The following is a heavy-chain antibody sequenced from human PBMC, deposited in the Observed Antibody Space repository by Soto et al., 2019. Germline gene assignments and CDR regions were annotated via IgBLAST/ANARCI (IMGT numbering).Heavy chain of an antibody. CDR2: IYYSGST. CDR3: ARHGTGGDRNFDY. D-gene: IGHD6-13*01. CDR1: GGSISSSSYY. J-gene: IGHJ4*02. Sequence: SETLSLTCTVSGGSISSSSYYWGWIRQPPGKGLEWIGSIYYSGSTYYNPSLKSRVTISVDTSKNQFSLKLSSVTAADTAVYYCARHGTGGDRNFDYWGQGTLVTVSS. V-gene: IGHV4-39*01.